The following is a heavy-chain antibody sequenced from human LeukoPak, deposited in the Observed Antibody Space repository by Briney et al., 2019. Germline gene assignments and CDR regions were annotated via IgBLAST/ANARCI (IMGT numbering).Heavy chain of an antibody. CDR2: INHSGST. Sequence: SETLSLTCAVYGGSFIGYYWSWIRQPPGKGLEWIGEINHSGSTNYNPSLKSRVTISVDTSKNQFSLKLSSVTAADTAVYYCARGATRKDRRWEKYGMDVWGKGTTVTVSS. V-gene: IGHV4-34*01. J-gene: IGHJ6*04. CDR1: GGSFIGYY. CDR3: ARGATRKDRRWEKYGMDV. D-gene: IGHD1-26*01.